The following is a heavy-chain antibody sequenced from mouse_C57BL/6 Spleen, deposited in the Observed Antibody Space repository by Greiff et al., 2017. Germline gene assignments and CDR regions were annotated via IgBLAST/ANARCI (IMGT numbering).Heavy chain of an antibody. Sequence: QVQLQQPGAELVMPGASVKLSCKASGYTFTSYWMHWVKQRPGQGLEWIGEIDPSDSYTNYNQKFKGKSTLTVDKSSSTAYMQLSSLTSEDSAVYYCARRGDYGDFDYWGQGTTRTVSS. CDR3: ARRGDYGDFDY. V-gene: IGHV1-69*01. J-gene: IGHJ2*01. CDR1: GYTFTSYW. D-gene: IGHD2-4*01. CDR2: IDPSDSYT.